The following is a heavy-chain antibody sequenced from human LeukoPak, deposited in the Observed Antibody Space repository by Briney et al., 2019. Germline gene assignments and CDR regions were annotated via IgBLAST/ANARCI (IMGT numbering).Heavy chain of an antibody. D-gene: IGHD3-22*01. V-gene: IGHV3-21*01. Sequence: GGSLRLSCAASGFTFSSYSMNWVRQAPGKGLEWVSSISSSSSYIYYADSVKGRFTISRDNAKNSLYLQMTSLRAEDTAVYYCARDAYDSSGLDYWGQGTLVTVSS. J-gene: IGHJ4*02. CDR2: ISSSSSYI. CDR1: GFTFSSYS. CDR3: ARDAYDSSGLDY.